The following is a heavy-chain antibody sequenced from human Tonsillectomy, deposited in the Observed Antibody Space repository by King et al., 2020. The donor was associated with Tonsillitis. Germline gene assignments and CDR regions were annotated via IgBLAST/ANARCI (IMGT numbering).Heavy chain of an antibody. CDR2: ISWDGGST. CDR3: AKDSDILPGYPDYFDY. Sequence: QLVQSGGVVVQPGGSLRLSCAASGFTFDDYTMHWVRQAPGKGLEWVSLISWDGGSTYYADSVKGRFTISRDNSKNSLYLQMNSLRTEDTALYYCAKDSDILPGYPDYFDYWGQGTLSPSPQ. D-gene: IGHD3-9*01. CDR1: GFTFDDYT. V-gene: IGHV3-43*01. J-gene: IGHJ4*02.